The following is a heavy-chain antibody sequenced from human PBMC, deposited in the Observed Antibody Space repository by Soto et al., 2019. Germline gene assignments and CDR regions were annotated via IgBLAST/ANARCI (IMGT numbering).Heavy chain of an antibody. J-gene: IGHJ4*02. D-gene: IGHD3-10*01. V-gene: IGHV2-5*02. CDR2: IYWDNDK. Sequence: QITLKESGPTLVKPTQTLTLTCSFSGFSLSTTGVGVGWIRQSPGKALEWLAIIYWDNDKRYSPSLKSRVIITTDTSKTQVVLTVTNMDPVDTGTYYCARSLWFGELHWGQGALVTVSS. CDR3: ARSLWFGELH. CDR1: GFSLSTTGVG.